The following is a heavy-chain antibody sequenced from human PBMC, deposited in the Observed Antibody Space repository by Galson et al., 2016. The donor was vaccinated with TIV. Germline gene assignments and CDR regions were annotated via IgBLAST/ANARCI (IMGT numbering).Heavy chain of an antibody. CDR1: GFTFSDFW. Sequence: SLRLSCAASGFTFSDFWIHWVRQTPGRGPVWVSRINGDGSDMTYADSVKGRFTITRDNGKNTLYLQMHSLRVEDTAVYYCARAGDRLGVYGLDVWGQGTTVTVAS. J-gene: IGHJ6*02. V-gene: IGHV3-74*01. D-gene: IGHD3/OR15-3a*01. CDR2: INGDGSDM. CDR3: ARAGDRLGVYGLDV.